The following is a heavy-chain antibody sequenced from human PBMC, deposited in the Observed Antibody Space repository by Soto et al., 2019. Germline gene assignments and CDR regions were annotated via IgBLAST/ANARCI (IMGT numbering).Heavy chain of an antibody. CDR1: RGSFMGYY. D-gene: IGHD1-26*01. CDR2: INHSGST. V-gene: IGHV4-34*01. Sequence: QVQLQQWGAGLWKPSETLSLTCAVYRGSFMGYYGTWIRQPPGKGLEWIGEINHSGSTNYNPSLKSRVTISVDTSKIQFTLMLSSETAAYTAVYYCARLSYCSDYWGQGTLVTVSS. CDR3: ARLSYCSDY. J-gene: IGHJ4*02.